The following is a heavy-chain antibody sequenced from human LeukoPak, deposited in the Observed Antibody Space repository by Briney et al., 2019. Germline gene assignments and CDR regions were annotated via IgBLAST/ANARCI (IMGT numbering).Heavy chain of an antibody. CDR2: INPNSGGT. Sequence: ASVKVSCKASGYTFTGYYMHWVRQAPGQGLEWMGWINPNSGGTNYAQKFQGRVTMTRDTSISTAYMELSRLRSDDTAVYYCARVTPNYGSGSYYLNWFDPWGQGTLVTVSP. CDR1: GYTFTGYY. V-gene: IGHV1-2*02. D-gene: IGHD3-10*01. CDR3: ARVTPNYGSGSYYLNWFDP. J-gene: IGHJ5*02.